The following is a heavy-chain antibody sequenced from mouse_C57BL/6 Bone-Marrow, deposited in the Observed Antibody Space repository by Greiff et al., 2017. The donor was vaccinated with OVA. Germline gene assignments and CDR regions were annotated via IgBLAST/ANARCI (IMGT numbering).Heavy chain of an antibody. CDR2: ISDGGSYT. CDR3: ARDRLGLYWYFDV. CDR1: GFTFSSYA. Sequence: DVMLVESGGGLVKPGGSLKLSCAASGFTFSSYAMSWVRQTPEKRLEWVATISDGGSYTYYPDNVKGRFTISRDNAKNNLYLQMSHMKSEDTAMYYCARDRLGLYWYFDVWGTGTTVTVSS. J-gene: IGHJ1*03. V-gene: IGHV5-4*01. D-gene: IGHD4-1*01.